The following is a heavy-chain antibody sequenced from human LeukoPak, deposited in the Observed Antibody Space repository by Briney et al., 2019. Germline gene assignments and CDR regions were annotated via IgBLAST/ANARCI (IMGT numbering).Heavy chain of an antibody. CDR2: LYYTGST. J-gene: IGHJ4*02. V-gene: IGHV4-59*08. CDR1: GDSISTYY. CDR3: AGGPTSSFDY. Sequence: SETLSLTCTVSGDSISTYYWSWIRQPPGKGLEWIGYLYYTGSTNYNPSLKSRVTISVDRSKKQFSLKVSSVTAADTAMYYCAGGPTSSFDYWGQGTLVTVSS. D-gene: IGHD2-2*01.